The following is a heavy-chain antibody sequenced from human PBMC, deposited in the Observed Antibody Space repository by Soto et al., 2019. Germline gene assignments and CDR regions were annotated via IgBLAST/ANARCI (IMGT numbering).Heavy chain of an antibody. CDR2: IYHTGST. V-gene: IGHV4-4*02. J-gene: IGHJ6*03. CDR3: ARATGIAAAKKGTCYYYMDV. CDR1: SGSISSSNW. D-gene: IGHD6-13*01. Sequence: QVQLQESGPGLVKPSGTLSLTCAVSSGSISSSNWWSWVRQPPGKGLEWIGEIYHTGSTNYNPSRKSRVTISVDKSKNQFSLKLSSVTAADTAVYYCARATGIAAAKKGTCYYYMDVWGKGTKVTVSS.